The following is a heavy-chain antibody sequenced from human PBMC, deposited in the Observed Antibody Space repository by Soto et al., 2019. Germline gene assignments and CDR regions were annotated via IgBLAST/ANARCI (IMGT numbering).Heavy chain of an antibody. Sequence: SETLSLTCTVSGGSISSGDYYWSWIRQPPGKGLEWIGYIYYSGSTYYNPSLKSRVTISVDTSKNQFSLKLSSVTAADTAVYYCAREKGMVYARWYNWVDPWGQGTLVT. V-gene: IGHV4-30-4*01. CDR2: IYYSGST. CDR3: AREKGMVYARWYNWVDP. J-gene: IGHJ5*02. CDR1: GGSISSGDYY. D-gene: IGHD2-8*01.